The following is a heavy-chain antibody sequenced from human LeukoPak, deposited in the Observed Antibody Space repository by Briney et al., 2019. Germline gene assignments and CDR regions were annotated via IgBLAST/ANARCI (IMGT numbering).Heavy chain of an antibody. Sequence: PSETLTLTCTVSGGSISSYYWSWIRQPPGKGLEWIGYIYYSGSTNYNPSLKSRVTISVDTSKNQFSLKLSSVTAADTAVYYCARRIQLWERNDAFDIWGQGTMVTVSS. V-gene: IGHV4-59*08. CDR1: GGSISSYY. CDR3: ARRIQLWERNDAFDI. D-gene: IGHD5-18*01. CDR2: IYYSGST. J-gene: IGHJ3*02.